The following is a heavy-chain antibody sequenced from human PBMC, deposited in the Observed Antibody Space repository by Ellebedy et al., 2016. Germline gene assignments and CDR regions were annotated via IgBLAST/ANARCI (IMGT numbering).Heavy chain of an antibody. CDR2: ISAYNGNT. CDR1: GYTFTSYG. CDR3: ARVQEQQLVKSFDY. V-gene: IGHV1-18*01. Sequence: ASVKVSCKASGYTFTSYGISWVRQAPGQGLEWMGWISAYNGNTNYAQKLQGRVTMTTDTSTSTAYMELRSLRSDDTAVYYCARVQEQQLVKSFDYWGQGTLVTVSS. J-gene: IGHJ4*02. D-gene: IGHD6-13*01.